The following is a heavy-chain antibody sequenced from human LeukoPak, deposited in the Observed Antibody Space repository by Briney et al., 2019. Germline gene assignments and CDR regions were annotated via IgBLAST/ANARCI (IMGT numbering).Heavy chain of an antibody. CDR2: INHSGST. CDR3: ARERFGYSSSWYWFDP. D-gene: IGHD6-13*01. J-gene: IGHJ5*02. V-gene: IGHV4-34*01. CDR1: GGSFSGYY. Sequence: SETLSLTCAVYGGSFSGYYWSWIRQPPGKGLEWIGEINHSGSTNYNPSLKSRVTISVDTSENQFSLKLSSVTAADTAVYYCARERFGYSSSWYWFDPWGQGTLVTVSS.